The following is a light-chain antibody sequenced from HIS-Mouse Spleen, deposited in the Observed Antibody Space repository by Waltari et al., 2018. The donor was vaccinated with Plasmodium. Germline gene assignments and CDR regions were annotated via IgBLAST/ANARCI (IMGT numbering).Light chain of an antibody. CDR1: SSDVGGYHY. CDR3: CSYAGSYTWV. Sequence: QSALTQPRSVSGSPGQSVTISCTGTSSDVGGYHYVSWYQQHPGKAPKLMIYDVSKRPAGVPVRFSGSKSGNTASLTISGLQAEDEADYYCCSYAGSYTWVFGGGTKLTVL. CDR2: DVS. J-gene: IGLJ3*02. V-gene: IGLV2-11*01.